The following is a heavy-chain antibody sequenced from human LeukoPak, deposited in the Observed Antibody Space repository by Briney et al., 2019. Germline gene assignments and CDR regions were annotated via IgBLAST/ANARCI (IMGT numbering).Heavy chain of an antibody. J-gene: IGHJ6*03. CDR1: GGSISSSSYY. CDR3: ARRSYGDYYYYYMDV. Sequence: PSETLSLTCTVSGGSISSSSYYWGWIRQPPGKGLEWIGSIYYSGSTYYNPSLKSRVTISVDTSKNQFSLKLSSVTAADTAVYYCARRSYGDYYYYYMDVWGKGTTVTVSS. CDR2: IYYSGST. V-gene: IGHV4-39*01. D-gene: IGHD5-18*01.